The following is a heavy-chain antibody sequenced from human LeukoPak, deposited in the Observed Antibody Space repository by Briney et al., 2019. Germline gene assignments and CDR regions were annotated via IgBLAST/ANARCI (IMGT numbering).Heavy chain of an antibody. CDR3: ARGLSYGHDY. V-gene: IGHV4-34*01. CDR2: INHSGST. Sequence: SETLSLTCAVYGGSFSGYYWSWIRQPPGKGLEWIGEINHSGSTNYNPSLKSRVTISVDTSKNQFSLKLSSVTAADTAVYYCARGLSYGHDYWGQGTLVTVPS. J-gene: IGHJ4*02. D-gene: IGHD5-18*01. CDR1: GGSFSGYY.